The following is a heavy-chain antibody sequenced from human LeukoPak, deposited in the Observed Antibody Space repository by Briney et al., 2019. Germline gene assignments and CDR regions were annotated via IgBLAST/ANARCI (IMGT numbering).Heavy chain of an antibody. CDR3: ARVRYYDILTGYTIWAYYFDY. CDR2: IYYSGST. CDR1: GGSISSSSYY. Sequence: SETLSLTCTVSGGSISSSSYYWGWIRQPPGKGLEWIGSIYYSGSTYYNPSLKSRVTISVGTSKNQFSLKLSSVTAADTAVYYCARVRYYDILTGYTIWAYYFDYWGQGTLVTVSS. J-gene: IGHJ4*02. V-gene: IGHV4-39*07. D-gene: IGHD3-9*01.